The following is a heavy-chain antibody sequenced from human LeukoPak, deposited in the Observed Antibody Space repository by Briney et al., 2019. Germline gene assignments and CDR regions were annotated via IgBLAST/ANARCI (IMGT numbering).Heavy chain of an antibody. CDR3: ARSNYDFWSGYYSLDY. D-gene: IGHD3-3*01. CDR2: IYTSGST. J-gene: IGHJ4*02. V-gene: IGHV4-4*07. CDR1: GGSISSYY. Sequence: PSETLSLTCTVSGGSISSYYWTWIRQPAGKGLEWIGRIYTSGSTNYNPSLKSRVTMSVDTSKNQFSLKLSSVTAADTAVYYCARSNYDFWSGYYSLDYWGQGTLVTVSS.